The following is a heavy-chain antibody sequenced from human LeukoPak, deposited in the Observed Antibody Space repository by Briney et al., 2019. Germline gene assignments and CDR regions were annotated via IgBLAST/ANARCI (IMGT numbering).Heavy chain of an antibody. D-gene: IGHD3-22*01. CDR1: CLSISCGYD. Sequence: PAETVSPVHRVACLSISCGYDRVWIRRTPGKGLEWIGSVYHSGSTYYNPSLKSRLSISLDTSRNHFSLTVTSVTAADSAMYYCASNNYDGTGLGYYLNFWGQGTPVSVSS. CDR2: VYHSGST. V-gene: IGHV4-38-2*02. CDR3: ASNNYDGTGLGYYLNF. J-gene: IGHJ4*02.